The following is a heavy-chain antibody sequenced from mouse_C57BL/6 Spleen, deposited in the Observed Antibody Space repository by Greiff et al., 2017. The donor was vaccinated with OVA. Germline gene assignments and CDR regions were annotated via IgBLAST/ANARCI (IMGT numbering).Heavy chain of an antibody. D-gene: IGHD3-2*02. V-gene: IGHV1-53*01. Sequence: QVQLQQPGPELVKPGASVKLSCKASGYTFTSYWMHWVKQRPGQGLEWIGNINPSNGGTNYNEKFKSKATLTADKSYSPAYMQLSSLTSEDSAGDYCARGGDSSGYVRGYYAMDYWGQGTSVTFSS. CDR2: INPSNGGT. CDR3: ARGGDSSGYVRGYYAMDY. CDR1: GYTFTSYW. J-gene: IGHJ4*01.